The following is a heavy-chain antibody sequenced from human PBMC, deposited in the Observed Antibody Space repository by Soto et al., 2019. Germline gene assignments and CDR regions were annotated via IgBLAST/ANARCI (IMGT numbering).Heavy chain of an antibody. J-gene: IGHJ3*01. Sequence: GGSLSLSCVASGFTFSSYAMSWVRQVPGKGLEWVSTISDAAGSAYYVDSVKGRFTISRDNSKKTLYLQMNSLRAEDSAVYYCARPYGGKIGDAPDLWGPGTMVTVSS. D-gene: IGHD4-17*01. CDR3: ARPYGGKIGDAPDL. CDR1: GFTFSSYA. V-gene: IGHV3-23*01. CDR2: ISDAAGSA.